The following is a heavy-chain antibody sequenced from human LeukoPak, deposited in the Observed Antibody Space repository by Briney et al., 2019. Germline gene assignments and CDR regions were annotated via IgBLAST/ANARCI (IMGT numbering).Heavy chain of an antibody. CDR2: IYYGGST. D-gene: IGHD2-2*01. V-gene: IGHV4-39*07. CDR1: GGSISSSTYY. Sequence: SETLSLTCTVSGGSISSSTYYCGWIRQPPGKGLEWIGSIYYGGSTYYNSSLKSRVTISVDISKNQFSLKVSSVTAADTAVYYCARDAGHQLSRRNYYAMDVWGQGTTVTVSS. J-gene: IGHJ6*02. CDR3: ARDAGHQLSRRNYYAMDV.